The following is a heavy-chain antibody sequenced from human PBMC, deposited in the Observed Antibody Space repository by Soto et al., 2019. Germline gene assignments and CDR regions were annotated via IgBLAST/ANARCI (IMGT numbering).Heavy chain of an antibody. V-gene: IGHV3-33*01. CDR1: GFTFSNYG. CDR3: ARDDIPGRAVAIYGLDV. CDR2: IWYDGGNK. J-gene: IGHJ6*02. Sequence: LRLSCAASGFTFSNYGMHWVRQAPGKGLEWVAVIWYDGGNKYYADSVKGRFTISRDNSKNTLYLQTNSLRAEDTAVYYCARDDIPGRAVAIYGLDVWGQGTTVTVSS. D-gene: IGHD6-19*01.